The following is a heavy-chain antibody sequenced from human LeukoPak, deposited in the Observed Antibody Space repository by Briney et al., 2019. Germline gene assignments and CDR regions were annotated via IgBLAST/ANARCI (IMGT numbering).Heavy chain of an antibody. Sequence: HPGGSLRLSCAASGFTFSSYAMSWVRQAPGKGLEWVSYISSSSSTIYYADSVKGRFTISRDNAKNSLYLQMNSLRAEDTAVYYCARADDHRYFDYWGQGTLVTVSS. CDR2: ISSSSSTI. V-gene: IGHV3-48*01. CDR1: GFTFSSYA. CDR3: ARADDHRYFDY. D-gene: IGHD1-1*01. J-gene: IGHJ4*02.